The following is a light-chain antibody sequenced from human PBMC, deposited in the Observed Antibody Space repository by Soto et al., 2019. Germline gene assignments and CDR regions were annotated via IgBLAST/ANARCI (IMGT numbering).Light chain of an antibody. V-gene: IGLV2-14*01. Sequence: QSALTQPASVSGSPGQSITISCIGTSSDIDDYNYVSWYQQYPGKVPKLIIYEVSDRPSGVSNRFSGSKSGNTASLTISGLQAEDEAEYYCSAYTSRRTVVFGGGTKLTVL. CDR3: SAYTSRRTVV. CDR2: EVS. CDR1: SSDIDDYNY. J-gene: IGLJ2*01.